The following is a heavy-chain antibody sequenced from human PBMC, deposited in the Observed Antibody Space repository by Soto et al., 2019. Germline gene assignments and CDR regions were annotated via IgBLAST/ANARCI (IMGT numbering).Heavy chain of an antibody. V-gene: IGHV4-59*01. CDR3: ARAILLWFGELSFFDP. CDR1: GGSISSYY. D-gene: IGHD3-10*01. CDR2: IYYSGST. J-gene: IGHJ5*02. Sequence: SETLSLTCTVSGGSISSYYWSWIRQPPGEGLEWIGYIYYSGSTNYNPSLKSRVTISVDTSKNQFSLKLSSVTAADTAVYYCARAILLWFGELSFFDPWGQGTLVTVSS.